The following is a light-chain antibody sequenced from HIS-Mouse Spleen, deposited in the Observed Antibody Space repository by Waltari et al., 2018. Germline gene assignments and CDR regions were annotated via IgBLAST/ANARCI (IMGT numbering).Light chain of an antibody. CDR2: KDS. J-gene: IGLJ2*01. V-gene: IGLV3-25*03. CDR3: QSADSSGTYEV. Sequence: SYELTQPPSVSVSPGQTARITCSGDALPKQYAYWYQQKPGQAPVLVISKDSERPSGIPERFSGSSSGTTVTLTISGVQAEDEADYYCQSADSSGTYEVFGGGTKLTVL. CDR1: ALPKQY.